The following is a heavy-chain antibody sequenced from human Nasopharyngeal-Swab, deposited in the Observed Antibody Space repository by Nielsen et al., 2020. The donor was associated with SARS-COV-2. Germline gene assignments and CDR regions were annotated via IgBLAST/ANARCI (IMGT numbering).Heavy chain of an antibody. J-gene: IGHJ5*02. Sequence: GESLKISCAASGFTFSTYWVHWVRQVPGVGLVWVSRINADGSTTDYADSVKGRFTISRDNAKNTLYLQMNSLRAEDTAVYYCASRPGPGTAFDLWGQGTLVTVSS. D-gene: IGHD1-1*01. CDR3: ASRPGPGTAFDL. CDR1: GFTFSTYW. V-gene: IGHV3-74*01. CDR2: INADGSTT.